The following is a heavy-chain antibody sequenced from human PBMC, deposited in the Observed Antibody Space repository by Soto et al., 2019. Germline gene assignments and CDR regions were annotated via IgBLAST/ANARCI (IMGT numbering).Heavy chain of an antibody. CDR3: TRDPYGGSRYYFDS. Sequence: GGSLRLSCAASGFSFSNYAMHWVRQAPGEGLEWVAVIWYDGSNKYYADSVKGRFTISKDNSQTTVYLQMNSLRAEDTAVYYCTRDPYGGSRYYFDSWGQGTLVTVSS. CDR2: IWYDGSNK. J-gene: IGHJ4*02. D-gene: IGHD1-26*01. V-gene: IGHV3-33*01. CDR1: GFSFSNYA.